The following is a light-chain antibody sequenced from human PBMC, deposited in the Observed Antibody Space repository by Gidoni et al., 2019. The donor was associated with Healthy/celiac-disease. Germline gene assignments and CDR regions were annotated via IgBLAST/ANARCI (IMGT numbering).Light chain of an antibody. CDR1: QSVSSN. J-gene: IGKJ2*01. Sequence: EIVMTQSPATRSVSPGERATLSCRASQSVSSNLAWYQQKPGQAPRLLIYGASTRATGIPARFSGSGSGTEFTLTISSLQSEDFAVSYCQQYNNWPQTFGQGTKLEIK. CDR3: QQYNNWPQT. CDR2: GAS. V-gene: IGKV3-15*01.